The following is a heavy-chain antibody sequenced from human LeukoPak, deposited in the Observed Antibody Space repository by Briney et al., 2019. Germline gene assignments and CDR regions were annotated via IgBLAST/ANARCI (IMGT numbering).Heavy chain of an antibody. CDR1: GGSISSSSFY. D-gene: IGHD2-21*02. J-gene: IGHJ6*02. V-gene: IGHV4-39*01. Sequence: PSETLSLTCTVSGGSISSSSFYWGWIRQPPGKGLEWIGTIYYSGSTYYNPSLRSRVTISVDTSKNQFSLNLSSVTAADTAVYYCARHFCGGDCYSVYYYYYGMDVWGQGTTVTVSS. CDR2: IYYSGST. CDR3: ARHFCGGDCYSVYYYYYGMDV.